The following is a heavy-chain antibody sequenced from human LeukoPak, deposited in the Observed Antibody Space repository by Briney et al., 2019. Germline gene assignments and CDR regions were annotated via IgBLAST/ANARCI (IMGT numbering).Heavy chain of an antibody. CDR2: IYHTGDT. V-gene: IGHV4-38-2*01. CDR1: DYLINNGYY. D-gene: IGHD2-15*01. J-gene: IGHJ4*02. Sequence: SETLSLTCAVSDYLINNGYYWGWIRQPPGKGLEWIGSIYHTGDTYYNPSLKSRVTIPASTSRNQFSLRLNSVTAADTAVYYCARHLGYCSDGSCYSTYFDYWGQGAPVTVSS. CDR3: ARHLGYCSDGSCYSTYFDY.